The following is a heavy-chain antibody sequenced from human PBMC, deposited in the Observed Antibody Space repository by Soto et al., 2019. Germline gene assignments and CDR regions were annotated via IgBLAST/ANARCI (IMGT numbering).Heavy chain of an antibody. V-gene: IGHV3-30*18. CDR1: GFTFSSYG. CDR3: AKELPSGSRPYSDGMDV. Sequence: QVQLVESGGGVVQPGRSLRLSCAASGFTFSSYGMHWVRQAPGKGLEWLAVRSYDGSNKYYADSVKGRFTISRDNSKNTLYLQMNILRAEDTAVYYCAKELPSGSRPYSDGMDVWGQGTTVTVSS. J-gene: IGHJ6*02. D-gene: IGHD1-26*01. CDR2: RSYDGSNK.